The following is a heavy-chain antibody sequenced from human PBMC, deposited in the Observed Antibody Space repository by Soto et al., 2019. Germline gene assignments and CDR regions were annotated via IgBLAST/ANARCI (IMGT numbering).Heavy chain of an antibody. V-gene: IGHV3-30-3*01. Sequence: GGSLRLSCAASGFTFSSYAMHWVRQAPGKGLEWVAVISYDGSNKYYADSVKGRFTISRDNSKNTLYLQMNSLRAEDTAVYYCARVRYYDILTGYYNAFDIWGQGTMVT. CDR2: ISYDGSNK. J-gene: IGHJ3*02. CDR3: ARVRYYDILTGYYNAFDI. CDR1: GFTFSSYA. D-gene: IGHD3-9*01.